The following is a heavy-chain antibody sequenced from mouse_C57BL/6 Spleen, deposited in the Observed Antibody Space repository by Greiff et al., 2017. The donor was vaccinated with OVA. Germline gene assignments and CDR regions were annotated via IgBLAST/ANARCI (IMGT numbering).Heavy chain of an antibody. CDR1: GYTFTSYW. V-gene: IGHV1-50*01. D-gene: IGHD1-1*01. J-gene: IGHJ3*01. Sequence: QVQLQQSGAELVKPGASVKLSCKASGYTFTSYWMQWVKQRPGQGLEWIGEIDPSDSYTNYNQKFKGKATLTVDTSSSTAYMQLSSLTSEDSAVYYCARFTTVVRPFAYWGQGTLVTVSA. CDR3: ARFTTVVRPFAY. CDR2: IDPSDSYT.